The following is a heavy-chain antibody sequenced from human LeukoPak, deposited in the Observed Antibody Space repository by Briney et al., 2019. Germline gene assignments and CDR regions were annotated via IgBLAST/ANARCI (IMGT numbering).Heavy chain of an antibody. Sequence: GGSLRLSCAASGFTFSSSAMSWVRQAPGKGLEWVSAISGSGGSTYYADSVKGRFTISRDNSKNTLYLQMNSLRAEDTAVYYCAKSKTVAEKRDAFDIWGQGTMVTVSS. V-gene: IGHV3-23*01. CDR1: GFTFSSSA. D-gene: IGHD6-19*01. J-gene: IGHJ3*02. CDR2: ISGSGGST. CDR3: AKSKTVAEKRDAFDI.